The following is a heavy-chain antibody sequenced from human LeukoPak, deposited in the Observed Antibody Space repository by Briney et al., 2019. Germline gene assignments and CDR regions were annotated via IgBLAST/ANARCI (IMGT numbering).Heavy chain of an antibody. CDR2: IIPIFGTA. V-gene: IGHV1-69*06. J-gene: IGHJ4*02. Sequence: SVNVSCKASGGTFISYAIIWVRQAPGQGREWMGGIIPIFGTANYAQKFQGRVTITADKSTSTAYMELSSLRSEDTAVYYCAIVATRDFDYWGQGTLVTVSS. CDR3: AIVATRDFDY. CDR1: GGTFISYA. D-gene: IGHD5-12*01.